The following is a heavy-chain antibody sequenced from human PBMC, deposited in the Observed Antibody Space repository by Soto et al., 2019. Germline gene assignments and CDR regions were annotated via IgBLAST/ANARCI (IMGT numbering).Heavy chain of an antibody. CDR2: IYYSKST. V-gene: IGHV4-31*03. CDR3: ARSVCP. CDR1: GGSISSGGYY. J-gene: IGHJ5*02. Sequence: QVQLQESGPGLVKPSQTLSLTCTVSGGSISSGGYYWSWIRQHPGKGLEWIGYIYYSKSTYYNPSLPRRVSISVGTAKTQFSLKLPSETAADTAVFYCARSVCPWGQGTLVSVSS.